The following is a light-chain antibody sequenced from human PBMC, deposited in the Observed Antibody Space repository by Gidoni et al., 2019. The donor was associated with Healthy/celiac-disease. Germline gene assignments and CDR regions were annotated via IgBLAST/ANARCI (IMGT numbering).Light chain of an antibody. CDR2: AAS. V-gene: IGKV1-39*01. Sequence: DIQMTPSPSSLSASVGDRVTITCRASQSISSYLNWYQQKPGKAPKLLIYAASSLQSGVPSRFSGSGSVTDFTLTISSLQPEDFATYYCQQSYSTLYTCGQGTKLEIK. CDR3: QQSYSTLYT. J-gene: IGKJ2*01. CDR1: QSISSY.